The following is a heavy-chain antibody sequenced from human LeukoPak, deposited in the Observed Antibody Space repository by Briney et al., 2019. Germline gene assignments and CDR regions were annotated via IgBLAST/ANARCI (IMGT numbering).Heavy chain of an antibody. V-gene: IGHV4-61*02. CDR2: IHTSGST. J-gene: IGHJ3*02. CDR1: GDSISRGSYL. CDR3: ARGGGWDAFDI. D-gene: IGHD2-15*01. Sequence: SETLTLTCTVSGDSISRGSYLWSWIRQSAGKGLEWIVRIHTSGSTNYNPSLKSRVTISLDTSKNHFSLKLSSVTAADTAVYYCARGGGWDAFDIWGQGTVVTVSS.